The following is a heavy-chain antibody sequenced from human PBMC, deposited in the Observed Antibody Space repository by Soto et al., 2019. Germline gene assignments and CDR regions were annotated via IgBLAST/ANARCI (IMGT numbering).Heavy chain of an antibody. Sequence: PGGSLRLSCAASGFTFSNAWMSWVRQAPGKGLEWVGRIKSKTDGGTTDYAAPVKGRFTISRDDSKNTLYLQMNSLQTEDTAVYYCTTSRMGSGSYYNVRFRGRTWFDPWGQGTLVTVSS. J-gene: IGHJ5*02. CDR2: IKSKTDGGTT. CDR1: GFTFSNAW. D-gene: IGHD3-10*01. V-gene: IGHV3-15*01. CDR3: TTSRMGSGSYYNVRFRGRTWFDP.